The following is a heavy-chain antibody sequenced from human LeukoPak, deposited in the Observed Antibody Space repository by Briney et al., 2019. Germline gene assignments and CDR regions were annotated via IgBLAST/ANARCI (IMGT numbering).Heavy chain of an antibody. CDR2: IRSKSFGGTP. CDR1: GFTFGDYA. D-gene: IGHD3-10*01. CDR3: TRRSRARGGWFDP. Sequence: GGSLRLSCAASGFTFGDYAMSWVRQAPGKGLEWVGFIRSKSFGGTPEYAASVKGRFTISRDDSNSIAYLQMNSLKTEDTAVYYCTRRSRARGGWFDPWGQGTLVTVSS. J-gene: IGHJ5*02. V-gene: IGHV3-49*04.